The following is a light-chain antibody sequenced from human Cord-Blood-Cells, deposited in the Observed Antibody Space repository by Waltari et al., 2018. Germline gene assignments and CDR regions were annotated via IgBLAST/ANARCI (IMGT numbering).Light chain of an antibody. CDR3: SSYTSSSTLV. V-gene: IGLV2-14*01. CDR2: DVS. J-gene: IGLJ1*01. CDR1: SSAFGGYNS. Sequence: QSALTHPASVSGPPGQPTTIPSTGPSSAFGGYNSFPWYQQHPGKAPKLMIYDVSKRPSGVSNRFSGSKSGNTASLTISGLQAEDEADYYCSSYTSSSTLVFGTGTKVTVL.